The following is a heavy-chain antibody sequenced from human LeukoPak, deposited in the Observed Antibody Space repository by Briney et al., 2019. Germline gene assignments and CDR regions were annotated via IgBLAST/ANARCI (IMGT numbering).Heavy chain of an antibody. Sequence: PSETLSLTCAVYGGSFSGYYWSWIRQPPGKGLEWIGEINHSGSTNYNPSLKSRVTISVDTSKNQFSLKLSSVTAADTAVYYCARSDYYETSGYYLIDYWGQGTLVTVSS. CDR1: GGSFSGYY. J-gene: IGHJ4*02. CDR3: ARSDYYETSGYYLIDY. D-gene: IGHD3-22*01. V-gene: IGHV4-34*01. CDR2: INHSGST.